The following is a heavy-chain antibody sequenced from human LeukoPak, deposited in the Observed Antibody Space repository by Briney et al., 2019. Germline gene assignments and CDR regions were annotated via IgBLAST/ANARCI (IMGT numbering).Heavy chain of an antibody. Sequence: SETLSLTCAVYVGSFSGYYWSWIRQPPGKGLEWIGEINHSGSTNYNPSLKSRVTISVDTSKNQFSLKLSSVTAADTAVYYCARGKIWTTMVRGDAHFDYWGQGTLVTVSS. CDR2: INHSGST. D-gene: IGHD3-10*01. CDR3: ARGKIWTTMVRGDAHFDY. V-gene: IGHV4-34*01. CDR1: VGSFSGYY. J-gene: IGHJ4*02.